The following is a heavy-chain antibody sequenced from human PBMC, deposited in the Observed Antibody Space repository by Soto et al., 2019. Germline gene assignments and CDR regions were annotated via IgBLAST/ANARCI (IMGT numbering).Heavy chain of an antibody. J-gene: IGHJ4*02. Sequence: GGSLRLSCAASGFTFSSYAMHWVRQAPGKGLEWVAVISYDGSNKYYADSVKGRFTISRDNSKNTLYLQMNSLRAEDTAVYYCARTFPRQASWSYFDYWGQGTLVTVSS. CDR3: ARTFPRQASWSYFDY. D-gene: IGHD1-1*01. V-gene: IGHV3-30-3*01. CDR2: ISYDGSNK. CDR1: GFTFSSYA.